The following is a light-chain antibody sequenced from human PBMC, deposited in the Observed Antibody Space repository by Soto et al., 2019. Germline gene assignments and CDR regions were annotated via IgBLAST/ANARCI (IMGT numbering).Light chain of an antibody. CDR2: EVS. V-gene: IGLV2-8*01. CDR1: SSDVGGYNY. Sequence: QSALTQPPSASGSPGQSVTISCTGTSSDVGGYNYVSWYQQHPGKAPKLMIYEVSKWPSGVPDRFPGSKSGNTASLTVSGLQAEDEADYYCSSYAGSNNWNFGTGTKLTVL. J-gene: IGLJ1*01. CDR3: SSYAGSNNWN.